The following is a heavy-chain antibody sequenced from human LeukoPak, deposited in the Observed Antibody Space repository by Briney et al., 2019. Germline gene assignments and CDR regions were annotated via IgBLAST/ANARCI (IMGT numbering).Heavy chain of an antibody. D-gene: IGHD3-3*01. V-gene: IGHV3-72*01. CDR3: ARVGISLSVIPYYFDY. Sequence: LSLTCTVSGGSISSSSYYWGWIRQPPGKGPEWVGRSKNKPNSYSTEYAASVKGRFTISRDVSRSSLFLQMNSLKTEDTAVYYCARVGISLSVIPYYFDYWGQGTLVTVSS. CDR2: SKNKPNSYST. J-gene: IGHJ4*02. CDR1: GGSISSSSYY.